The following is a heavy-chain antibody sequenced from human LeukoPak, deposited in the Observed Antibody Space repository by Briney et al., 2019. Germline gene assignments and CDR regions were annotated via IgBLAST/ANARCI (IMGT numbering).Heavy chain of an antibody. J-gene: IGHJ5*02. CDR3: VRTYDENPLGWFDP. Sequence: GGSLRLSCAAPGFTFRNFWMHWVRQPPGKGLYYVSAISINGGSTYYADSVRGRFTISRDNSKNTLYLQMSSLRPDDTAVYYCVRTYDENPLGWFDPWGQGTLVTVSS. CDR1: GFTFRNFW. CDR2: ISINGGST. V-gene: IGHV3-64D*06. D-gene: IGHD5-12*01.